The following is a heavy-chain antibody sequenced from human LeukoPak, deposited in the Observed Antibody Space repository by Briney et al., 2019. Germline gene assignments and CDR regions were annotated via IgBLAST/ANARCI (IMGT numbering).Heavy chain of an antibody. V-gene: IGHV1-46*01. Sequence: KPGRSLRLSCAASGYTFTSYYMHWVRQAPGQGLEWMGIINPSGGSTSYAQKFQGRVTMTRDTSTSTVYMELSSLRSEDTAVYYCARGLRQARWTDYYDSSGYYRSLFDYWGQGTLVTVSS. CDR2: INPSGGST. J-gene: IGHJ4*02. CDR1: GYTFTSYY. CDR3: ARGLRQARWTDYYDSSGYYRSLFDY. D-gene: IGHD3-22*01.